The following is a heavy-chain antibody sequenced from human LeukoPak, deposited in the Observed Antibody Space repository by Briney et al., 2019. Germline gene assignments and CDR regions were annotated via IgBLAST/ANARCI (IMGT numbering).Heavy chain of an antibody. Sequence: GGSLRLSCAASGFTFSSYAMHWVRQAPGKGLEWVAVISYDGSNKYYADSVKGRFTISRDNSKNTLYLQMNSLRAEDTAVYYCARDPRYCSGGSCYWERGPFDYWGQGTLVTVSS. CDR1: GFTFSSYA. V-gene: IGHV3-30*04. J-gene: IGHJ4*02. CDR2: ISYDGSNK. CDR3: ARDPRYCSGGSCYWERGPFDY. D-gene: IGHD2-15*01.